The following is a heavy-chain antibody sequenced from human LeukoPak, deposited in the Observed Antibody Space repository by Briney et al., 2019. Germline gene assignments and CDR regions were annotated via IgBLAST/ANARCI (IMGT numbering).Heavy chain of an antibody. CDR1: GGSISSSN. Sequence: GTLSLTCAVSGGSISSSNWWSWVRQAPGKGLEWVSAISAGGGSTYYADSVEGRFSISRDNFKNTLYLQMNSLRVEDTAEYYCAKGAGLRWYLDYWGQGTLVTASP. CDR3: AKGAGLRWYLDY. V-gene: IGHV3-23*01. D-gene: IGHD4-23*01. J-gene: IGHJ4*02. CDR2: ISAGGGST.